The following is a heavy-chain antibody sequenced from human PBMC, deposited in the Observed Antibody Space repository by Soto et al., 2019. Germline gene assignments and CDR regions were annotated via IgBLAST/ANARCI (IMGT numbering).Heavy chain of an antibody. CDR3: ARDRGSATTRDCYGMDV. V-gene: IGHV3-30-3*01. D-gene: IGHD1-7*01. CDR1: GVTFSSYA. J-gene: IGHJ6*02. CDR2: ISYDGSKK. Sequence: QVQLVESGGGVVQPGRSLRLSCVASGVTFSSYAMHWVRQAPGKGLEWVAVISYDGSKKYYADPVKGRFTISRDNSKNTLYLEMNSLRAEDTALYYCARDRGSATTRDCYGMDVWGQGTTVTVSS.